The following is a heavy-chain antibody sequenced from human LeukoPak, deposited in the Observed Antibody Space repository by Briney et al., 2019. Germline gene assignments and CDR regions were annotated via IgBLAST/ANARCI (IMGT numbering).Heavy chain of an antibody. CDR1: GFTFSSYA. CDR3: AKYKSYYDSSGYYY. CDR2: ISGSGGST. V-gene: IGHV3-23*01. D-gene: IGHD3-22*01. J-gene: IGHJ4*02. Sequence: GGSLRLSCAASGFTFSSYAMSWVRQAPGKGLEWVSAISGSGGSTYYADSVKGRFTISRDNSKNTLYLQMNSLRAEDTAVYYCAKYKSYYDSSGYYYWGQGTLATVSS.